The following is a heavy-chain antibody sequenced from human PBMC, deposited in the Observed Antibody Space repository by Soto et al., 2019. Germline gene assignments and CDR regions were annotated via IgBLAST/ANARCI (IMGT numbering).Heavy chain of an antibody. CDR2: MNPNSGNT. Sequence: QVQLVQSGAEVKKPGASVKVSCKASGYTFTSYDINWVRQATGQGLEWMGWMNPNSGNTGYSQKFKGRVTMTRNTSISTAYMELSSLRSEDTAVYYCVGGTLVDYGMDVWCQGTTVTVSS. J-gene: IGHJ6*02. V-gene: IGHV1-8*01. CDR1: GYTFTSYD. D-gene: IGHD3-16*02. CDR3: VGGTLVDYGMDV.